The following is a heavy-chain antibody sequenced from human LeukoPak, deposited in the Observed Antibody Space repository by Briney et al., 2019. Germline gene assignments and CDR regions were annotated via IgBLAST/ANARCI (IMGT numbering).Heavy chain of an antibody. CDR1: GFTFDDYA. CDR3: AKGSRTDYYDSSGFCDY. CDR2: ISWNSGSI. Sequence: PGRSLRLSCAASGFTFDDYAMHWVRQAPGKGLEWVSGISWNSGSIGYTDSAKGRFTISRDNAKRSLFLQMNSLRVEDTALYYCAKGSRTDYYDSSGFCDYWGQGTLVTVSS. D-gene: IGHD3-22*01. V-gene: IGHV3-9*01. J-gene: IGHJ4*02.